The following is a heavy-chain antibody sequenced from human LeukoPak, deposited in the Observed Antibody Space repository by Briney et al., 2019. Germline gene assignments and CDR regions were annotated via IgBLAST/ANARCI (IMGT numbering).Heavy chain of an antibody. CDR1: GFTFGSYG. Sequence: GGSLRLSCAASGFTFGSYGMSWVRHAPGKGLEWVSFITPNADRTSYADSVEGRFTISRYNRRNTLDMQMNSLRDEHTAVYYCAIMHGYYDGSGYWVQWGQGTLVTVSS. V-gene: IGHV3-23*01. J-gene: IGHJ1*01. CDR2: ITPNADRT. CDR3: AIMHGYYDGSGYWVQ. D-gene: IGHD3-22*01.